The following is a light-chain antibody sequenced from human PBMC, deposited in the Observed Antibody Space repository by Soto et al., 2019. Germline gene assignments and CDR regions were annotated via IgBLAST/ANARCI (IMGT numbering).Light chain of an antibody. CDR3: QQSYRTPHT. CDR1: QSISSY. Sequence: DIQMTQSPSSLSASVGDRVTITCRASQSISSYLNWSQQKPGKAPKLLIYAASSLQSGVPSRFGGSGSGTNFTLTISSLQPEDFATYYCQQSYRTPHTFGQGTKLEIK. J-gene: IGKJ2*01. V-gene: IGKV1-39*01. CDR2: AAS.